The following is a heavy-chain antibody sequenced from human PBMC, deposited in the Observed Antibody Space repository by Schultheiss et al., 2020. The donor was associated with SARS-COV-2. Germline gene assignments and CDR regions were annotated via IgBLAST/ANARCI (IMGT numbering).Heavy chain of an antibody. CDR1: GGSISSYY. Sequence: ETLSLTCTVSGGSISSYYWSWIRQPPGKGLEWIGYIYYSGSTNYNPSLKSRVTISVDTSKNQFSLKLSSVTAADTAVYYCARGASIAVAGTSAFDIWGQGTMVTVSS. D-gene: IGHD6-19*01. CDR3: ARGASIAVAGTSAFDI. CDR2: IYYSGST. V-gene: IGHV4-59*01. J-gene: IGHJ3*02.